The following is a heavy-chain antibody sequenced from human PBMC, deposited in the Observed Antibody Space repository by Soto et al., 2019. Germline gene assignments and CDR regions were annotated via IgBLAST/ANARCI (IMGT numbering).Heavy chain of an antibody. CDR1: GYTFSTST. D-gene: IGHD4-17*01. CDR2: SKAYRGNT. Sequence: LVQSGAEAKKPGTSVKVSCKASGYTFSTSTISWVRQAPGQGLEWLGWSKAYRGNTNYAPKLQGRGTMSTETSTSTADLELRSLRDGDTAMDYCAVANYGDDDYWGQGTVVTVSS. J-gene: IGHJ4*02. CDR3: AVANYGDDDY. V-gene: IGHV1-18*04.